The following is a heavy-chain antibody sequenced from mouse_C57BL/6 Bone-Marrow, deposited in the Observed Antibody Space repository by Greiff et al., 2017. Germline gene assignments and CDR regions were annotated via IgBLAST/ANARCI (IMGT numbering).Heavy chain of an antibody. CDR3: TRGYYGGSSVDWYFDV. J-gene: IGHJ1*03. CDR2: IRNKANNHAK. D-gene: IGHD1-1*01. V-gene: IGHV6-6*01. Sequence: DVQLQEPGGGLVQPGGSMKLSCAASGFTFSDSWMDWVRQSPEKGLEWVAEIRNKANNHAKYYAESVKERLTFSRDDSKSSVYLQMNSLRAEGTGIYYCTRGYYGGSSVDWYFDVWGKGTTVTVSS. CDR1: GFTFSDSW.